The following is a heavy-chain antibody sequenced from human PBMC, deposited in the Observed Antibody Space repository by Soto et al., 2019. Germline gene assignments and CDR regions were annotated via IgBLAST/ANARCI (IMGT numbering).Heavy chain of an antibody. CDR2: IYYSGST. Sequence: ASETLSLTCTVSGGSISSYYWSWIRQPPGKGLEWIGYIYYSGSTNYNPSLKSRVTISVDTSKNQFSLKLSSVTAADTAVYYCASMAVAGTDYWGQGTLVTVSS. CDR3: ASMAVAGTDY. D-gene: IGHD6-19*01. J-gene: IGHJ4*02. V-gene: IGHV4-59*01. CDR1: GGSISSYY.